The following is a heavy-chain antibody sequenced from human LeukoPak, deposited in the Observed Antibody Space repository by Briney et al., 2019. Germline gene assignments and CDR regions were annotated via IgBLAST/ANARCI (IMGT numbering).Heavy chain of an antibody. D-gene: IGHD3/OR15-3a*01. J-gene: IGHJ3*02. CDR3: ARDYRLSIFGLVGSKNAFDI. CDR1: GITFSNSA. CDR2: ITKNGDKT. Sequence: GGFLRLSCVPSGITFSNSAMNWVRQAPGKGLEWVATITKNGDKTYYVDSVKGLFTISRDTFRDTLYLQMNSLRAEDTAAYYCARDYRLSIFGLVGSKNAFDIWGQGTMVTVSS. V-gene: IGHV3-23*01.